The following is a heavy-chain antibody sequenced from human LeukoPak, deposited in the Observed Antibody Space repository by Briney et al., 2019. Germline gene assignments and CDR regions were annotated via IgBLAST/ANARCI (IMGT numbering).Heavy chain of an antibody. CDR2: IYPGDSDT. V-gene: IGHV5-51*01. CDR3: ARHSGSSVYNWFDP. D-gene: IGHD6-6*01. CDR1: GYTFTSYW. J-gene: IGHJ5*02. Sequence: GASLQISCQGSGYTFTSYWIAWVRQLPGKGLEWMGIIYPGDSDTRYSPSFQGQVTISADKSISTAYLQWSSLKASDTAMYYCARHSGSSVYNWFDPWGQGTLVTVSS.